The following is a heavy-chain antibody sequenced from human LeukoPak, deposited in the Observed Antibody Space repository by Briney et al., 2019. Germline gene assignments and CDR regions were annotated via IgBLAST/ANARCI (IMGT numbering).Heavy chain of an antibody. Sequence: SETLSLTCTVSGGSISSYYWSWIRQPPGKGLEWIGYIYYSGSTNYNPSLKSRVTISVDTSKNQFSPKLSSVTAADTAVYYCARWSYVSSGYLDCWGQGTLVTVSS. CDR3: ARWSYVSSGYLDC. CDR1: GGSISSYY. V-gene: IGHV4-59*01. CDR2: IYYSGST. D-gene: IGHD3-22*01. J-gene: IGHJ4*02.